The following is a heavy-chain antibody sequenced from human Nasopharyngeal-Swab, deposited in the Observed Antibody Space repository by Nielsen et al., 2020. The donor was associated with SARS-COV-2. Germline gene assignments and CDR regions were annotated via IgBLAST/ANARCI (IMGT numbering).Heavy chain of an antibody. Sequence: SETLSLTCAVPGASIISGTYYWNWIRQAPGKGREWIGEINHNERTNYNPSLKSRIAMLVDTSNNQVSLKVSSVSAGDTAVYYCARAGRVGDAYTGLDVWGQGTTVTVSS. CDR1: GASIISGTYY. V-gene: IGHV4-34*01. D-gene: IGHD5-24*01. CDR3: ARAGRVGDAYTGLDV. J-gene: IGHJ6*02. CDR2: INHNERT.